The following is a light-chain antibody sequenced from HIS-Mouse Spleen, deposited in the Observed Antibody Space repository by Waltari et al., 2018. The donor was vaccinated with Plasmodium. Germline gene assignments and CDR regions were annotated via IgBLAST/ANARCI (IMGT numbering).Light chain of an antibody. V-gene: IGKV3-15*01. CDR3: QQYNNWSFT. Sequence: EIVMTQSPATLSVSPGERATLSCRASQSVSSNLAWYQQKPGQAPRLLICGASTRATGIPARFSGSGSGTELTLTISSLQSEDFAVYYCQQYNNWSFTFGPGTKVDIK. CDR1: QSVSSN. CDR2: GAS. J-gene: IGKJ3*01.